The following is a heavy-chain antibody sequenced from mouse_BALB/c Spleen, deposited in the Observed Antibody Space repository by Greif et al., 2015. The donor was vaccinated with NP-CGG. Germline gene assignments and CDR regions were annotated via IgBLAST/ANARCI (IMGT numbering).Heavy chain of an antibody. CDR3: ARSWDGGNVNYAMDY. D-gene: IGHD4-1*01. Sequence: EVKLMESGGGLVKPGGSLKLSCAASGFTFSSYGMSWVRQTPEKRLEWVATISGGGSYTYYPDSVKGRSTISRDNAKNNLYLQMSSLRSEDTALYYCARSWDGGNVNYAMDYWGQGTSVTVSS. CDR1: GFTFSSYG. V-gene: IGHV5-9-2*01. CDR2: ISGGGSYT. J-gene: IGHJ4*01.